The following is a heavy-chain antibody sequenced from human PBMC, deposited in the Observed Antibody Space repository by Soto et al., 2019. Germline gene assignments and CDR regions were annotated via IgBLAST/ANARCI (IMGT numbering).Heavy chain of an antibody. J-gene: IGHJ5*02. CDR1: GGSFSGYY. Sequence: SETLSLTCAVYGGSFSGYYWSWIRQPPGMGLEWIAEINHSGSTNYNPSLKSRVTISVDTSKNQSSLKLSSVTAADTAVYYCARDYPPLYYDRHKNWFDLWGQGTLVTVSS. CDR2: INHSGST. D-gene: IGHD3-22*01. CDR3: ARDYPPLYYDRHKNWFDL. V-gene: IGHV4-34*01.